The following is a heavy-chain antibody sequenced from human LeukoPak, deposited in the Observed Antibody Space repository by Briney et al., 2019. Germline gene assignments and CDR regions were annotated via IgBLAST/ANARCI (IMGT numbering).Heavy chain of an antibody. CDR3: ARDKVDNDYWSGYPFDY. D-gene: IGHD3-3*01. CDR1: GFTFSSYS. Sequence: PGGSLRLSCAASGFTFSSYSMNWVRQAPGKGLEWVSSISRIGSYIYYADSVKGRFTISRDNAKSSLYLQMSSLRADDTAVYHCARDKVDNDYWSGYPFDYWGLGTLVTVSS. J-gene: IGHJ4*02. V-gene: IGHV3-21*01. CDR2: ISRIGSYI.